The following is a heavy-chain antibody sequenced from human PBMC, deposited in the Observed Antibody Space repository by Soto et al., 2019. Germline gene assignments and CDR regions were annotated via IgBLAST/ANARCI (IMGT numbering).Heavy chain of an antibody. D-gene: IGHD1-7*01. CDR3: AKGLELDWFDY. CDR1: GFTFSSYA. CDR2: ISGSGGST. J-gene: IGHJ4*02. V-gene: IGHV3-23*01. Sequence: EVQLLESGGGLVQPGGSLRLSCAASGFTFSSYAMSWVRQAPGKGLEWVSAISGSGGSTYYADSVKGRLTISRDNCNNTVYQQMNSLRAEDTAVYYCAKGLELDWFDYWGQGTLVTVS.